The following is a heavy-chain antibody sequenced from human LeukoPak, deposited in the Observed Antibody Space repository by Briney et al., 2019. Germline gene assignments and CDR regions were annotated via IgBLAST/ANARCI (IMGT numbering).Heavy chain of an antibody. J-gene: IGHJ4*02. CDR2: IYYSGST. V-gene: IGHV4-59*01. CDR1: GGSISSVY. Sequence: SETLSLTCTVSGGSISSVYWSWIRQPPGKGLEWIGYIYYSGSTNYNPSLKSRVTISVDTSKNQFSLKLTSVTAADTAVYYCARGLYDYVWGSYRNWGQGTLVTVSS. D-gene: IGHD3-16*02. CDR3: ARGLYDYVWGSYRN.